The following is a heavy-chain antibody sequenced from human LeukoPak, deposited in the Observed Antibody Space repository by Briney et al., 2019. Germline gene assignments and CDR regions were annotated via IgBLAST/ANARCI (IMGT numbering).Heavy chain of an antibody. V-gene: IGHV1-2*02. D-gene: IGHD1-26*01. CDR3: AREPQGERFYFDY. Sequence: ASVKVSCKASGYIFSGYYIHWVRQAPGQGLEWMGWINPNSGGTNNAQKFQGRVTMTRDTSISTAYMELSRLRYDDTAVYYCAREPQGERFYFDYWGQGTLVTVSS. CDR2: INPNSGGT. CDR1: GYIFSGYY. J-gene: IGHJ4*02.